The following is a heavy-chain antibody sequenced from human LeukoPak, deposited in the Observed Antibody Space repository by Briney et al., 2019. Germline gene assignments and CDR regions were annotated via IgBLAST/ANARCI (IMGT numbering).Heavy chain of an antibody. CDR3: ARENHGHGDY. CDR1: GFTFSTYW. D-gene: IGHD2-21*01. CDR2: IKQDGSDK. Sequence: GGSLRLSCAASGFTFSTYWMSWVRQAPGKGLEWVANIKQDGSDKFYVDSVKGRFTISRDNAKSSLYLQMDSLRAEDTAIYYCARENHGHGDYWGQGTLVTVSS. V-gene: IGHV3-7*01. J-gene: IGHJ4*02.